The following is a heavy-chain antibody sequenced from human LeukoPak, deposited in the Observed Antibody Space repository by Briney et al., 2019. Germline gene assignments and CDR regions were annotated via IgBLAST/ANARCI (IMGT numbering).Heavy chain of an antibody. Sequence: SETLSLTCTVSGGSISSSSYYWGWIRQPPGKGLEWIGSVYYSGSTYYNPSLKSRITISVDTSKNQFSLKLSSVTAADTAVYYCARESGYSYGDWGQGTLVTVSS. J-gene: IGHJ4*02. D-gene: IGHD5-18*01. CDR3: ARESGYSYGD. CDR1: GGSISSSSYY. CDR2: VYYSGST. V-gene: IGHV4-39*07.